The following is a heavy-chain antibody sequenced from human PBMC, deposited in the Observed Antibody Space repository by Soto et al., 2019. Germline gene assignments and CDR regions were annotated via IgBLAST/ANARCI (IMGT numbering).Heavy chain of an antibody. J-gene: IGHJ6*02. CDR3: ARDQMNMFTFGGVLDYYYGMDV. V-gene: IGHV1-69*01. D-gene: IGHD3-16*02. CDR1: GGTFSSYA. Sequence: QVQLVQSGAEVKKPGSSVKVSCKASGGTFSSYAISWVRQAPGQGLEWMGGIIPIFGTANYAQKFQGRVTITADESTSTAYMELSSLRSEDTAVYYCARDQMNMFTFGGVLDYYYGMDVWGQGTTVTVSS. CDR2: IIPIFGTA.